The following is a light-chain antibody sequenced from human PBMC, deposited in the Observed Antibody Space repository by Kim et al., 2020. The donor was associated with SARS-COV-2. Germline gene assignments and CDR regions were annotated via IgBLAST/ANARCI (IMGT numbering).Light chain of an antibody. Sequence: ASVGDRVTITCRASQGINNDLAWYQQKPGKVPNLLIYGASALQSGVPSRFSVRGSGTDFTLTISSLQPEDVAIYYCQKYNGAPWTFGQGTKVDIK. CDR1: QGINND. CDR2: GAS. CDR3: QKYNGAPWT. V-gene: IGKV1-27*01. J-gene: IGKJ1*01.